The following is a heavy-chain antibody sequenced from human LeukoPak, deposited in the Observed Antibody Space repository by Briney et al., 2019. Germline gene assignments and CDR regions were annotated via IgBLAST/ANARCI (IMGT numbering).Heavy chain of an antibody. V-gene: IGHV3-49*04. Sequence: GGSLRLSCTASGFTFGDYAMSWVRQAPGKGLEWVGFIRSKAYGGTTEYAASVKGRFTISRDDSKSIAYLQMNSLKTEDTAVYYCTSSGYSSGWYPGGLDYWGQGTLVTVSS. D-gene: IGHD6-19*01. CDR1: GFTFGDYA. J-gene: IGHJ4*02. CDR3: TSSGYSSGWYPGGLDY. CDR2: IRSKAYGGTT.